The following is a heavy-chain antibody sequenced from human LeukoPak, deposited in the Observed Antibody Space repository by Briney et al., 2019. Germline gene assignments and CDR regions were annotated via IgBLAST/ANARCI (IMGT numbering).Heavy chain of an antibody. Sequence: SVKVSRKASGGTFSSYAISWVRQAPGQGLEWMGGIIPIFGTANYAQKFQGRVTITADESTSTAYMELSSLRSEDTAVYYCARGYGGSFYYYYGMDVWGQGTTVTVSS. CDR3: ARGYGGSFYYYYGMDV. V-gene: IGHV1-69*13. CDR2: IIPIFGTA. CDR1: GGTFSSYA. J-gene: IGHJ6*02. D-gene: IGHD4-23*01.